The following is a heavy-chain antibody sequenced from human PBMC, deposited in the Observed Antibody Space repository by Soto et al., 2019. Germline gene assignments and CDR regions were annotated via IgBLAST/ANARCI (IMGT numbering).Heavy chain of an antibody. CDR3: ARTGGDQAYYFDS. D-gene: IGHD3-16*01. CDR2: IYRSGSS. V-gene: IGHV4-31*03. Sequence: ASETLFLPCTFSGASPSRGGYHLSWIRQHPGKGLEWIGFIYRSGSSYYNPSLKNRITISVDTSKNPFSLKLSSLNAADTAVYYCARTGGDQAYYFDSCGQGAQVTVSS. CDR1: GASPSRGGYH. J-gene: IGHJ4*02.